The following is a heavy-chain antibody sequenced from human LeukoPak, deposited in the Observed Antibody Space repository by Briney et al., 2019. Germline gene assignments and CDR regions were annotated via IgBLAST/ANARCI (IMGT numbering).Heavy chain of an antibody. CDR1: GVSTTNGIYY. CDR3: ARHAEYNSGWHFYLDH. D-gene: IGHD6-19*01. J-gene: IGHJ4*02. CDR2: VHNVGST. Sequence: SETLSLTCTVSGVSTTNGIYYWAWIRQPPGKGLEWIGSVHNVGSTYYDLSLRSRVTMSIDTSKNQFSLRLNSVTAADTAVYYCARHAEYNSGWHFYLDHWGQGILVTVSS. V-gene: IGHV4-39*01.